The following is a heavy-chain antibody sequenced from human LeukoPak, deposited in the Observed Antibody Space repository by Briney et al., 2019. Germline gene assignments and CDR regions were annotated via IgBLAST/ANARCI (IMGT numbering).Heavy chain of an antibody. Sequence: AGGSLRLSCAASGFTFSSYAMSWVRQAPGKGLEWVSAISSSSSTIYYADSVKGRFTISRDNAKNSLYLQMNSLRAEDTAVYYCARDKTKQYSSSWYWFDPWGQGTLVTVSS. J-gene: IGHJ5*02. CDR2: ISSSSSTI. D-gene: IGHD6-13*01. CDR3: ARDKTKQYSSSWYWFDP. V-gene: IGHV3-48*01. CDR1: GFTFSSYA.